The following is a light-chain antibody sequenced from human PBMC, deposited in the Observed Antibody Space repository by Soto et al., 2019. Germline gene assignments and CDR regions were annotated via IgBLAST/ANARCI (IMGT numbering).Light chain of an antibody. V-gene: IGKV1-12*01. Sequence: DIQMTQSPSSVSASVGDRVTITCRASQGISSWLAWYQQKPEKAPKLVIYAASSLQSGVPSRFSGSGSETDFTLTISSLPPEDFATYSCQQSYSTTWTFGQGTKVEIK. CDR1: QGISSW. CDR3: QQSYSTTWT. J-gene: IGKJ1*01. CDR2: AAS.